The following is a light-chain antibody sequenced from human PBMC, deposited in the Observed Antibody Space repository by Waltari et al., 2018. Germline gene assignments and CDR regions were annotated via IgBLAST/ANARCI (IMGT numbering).Light chain of an antibody. Sequence: QSVLTQPASMSGAPGQRVTNSCTGSSSNIGAGHDVHWYQCLPGAAPRLLIYSNSHRPSGVPGRFSGSRSGSSASLVITGLQTEDEATYYCQSYVSTHVIFGGGTLLTVL. V-gene: IGLV1-40*01. CDR2: SNS. J-gene: IGLJ2*01. CDR3: QSYVSTHVI. CDR1: SSNIGAGHD.